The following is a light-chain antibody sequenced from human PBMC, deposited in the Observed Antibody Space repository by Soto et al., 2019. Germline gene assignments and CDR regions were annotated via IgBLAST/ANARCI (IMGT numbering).Light chain of an antibody. Sequence: QAVVTQPPSASGTPGQRVTISCSGSSSNIGSNTVNWYQQLPGTDPKLLIYSNNQRPSGVPDRFSGSKSGTSASLAISGLQSEDEADYYCAAWDDSLNGYVVFGGGTKLTVL. V-gene: IGLV1-44*01. CDR3: AAWDDSLNGYVV. CDR2: SNN. CDR1: SSNIGSNT. J-gene: IGLJ2*01.